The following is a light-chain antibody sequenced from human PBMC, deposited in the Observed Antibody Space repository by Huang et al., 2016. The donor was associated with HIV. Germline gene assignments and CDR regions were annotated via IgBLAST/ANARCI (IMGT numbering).Light chain of an antibody. CDR3: QQYYSSPFT. Sequence: DIVMTQSPDSLAVSLGERATINCKSSQTILHDSDSGNYLAWYQQKPGQPPKLLIHWASIRKSGVPDRFIGSGSGTDFTLTISSLQAEDVAVYYCQQYYSSPFTFGPGTNVDI. J-gene: IGKJ3*01. CDR1: QTILHDSDSGNY. CDR2: WAS. V-gene: IGKV4-1*01.